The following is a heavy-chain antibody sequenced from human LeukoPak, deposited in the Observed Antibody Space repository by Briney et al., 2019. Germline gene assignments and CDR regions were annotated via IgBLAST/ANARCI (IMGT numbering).Heavy chain of an antibody. CDR1: GFTYSSYW. D-gene: IGHD6-13*01. CDR2: IKQDGSEK. J-gene: IGHJ4*02. Sequence: SGGSLRLSCAASGFTYSSYWMSWVRQAPGKGLEWVANIKQDGSEKYYVDSVKGRFTISRDSAKNSLYLQMNSLRAEDTAVHYCARETYSSSFIDYWGQGTLVTVSS. CDR3: ARETYSSSFIDY. V-gene: IGHV3-7*01.